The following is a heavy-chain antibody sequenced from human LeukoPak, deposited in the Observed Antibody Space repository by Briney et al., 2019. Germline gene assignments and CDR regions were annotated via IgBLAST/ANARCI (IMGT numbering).Heavy chain of an antibody. CDR3: AVLLWFGEVQAGEDAFDY. D-gene: IGHD3-10*01. Sequence: ASVKVSCKASGYTFTSYDINWVRQATGQGLEWMGWMNPNSGNTGYAQKFQGRVTMTRNTSISTAYMELSSLRSEDTAVYYCAVLLWFGEVQAGEDAFDYWGQGTLVTVSS. CDR2: MNPNSGNT. V-gene: IGHV1-8*01. J-gene: IGHJ4*02. CDR1: GYTFTSYD.